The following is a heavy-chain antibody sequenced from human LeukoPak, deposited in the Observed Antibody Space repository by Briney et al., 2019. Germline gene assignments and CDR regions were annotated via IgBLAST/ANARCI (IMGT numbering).Heavy chain of an antibody. V-gene: IGHV3-49*04. D-gene: IGHD3-9*01. CDR3: TSRTLRYFDWLLYDY. CDR2: IRSKAYGGTT. CDR1: GFTFGDYA. J-gene: IGHJ4*02. Sequence: GGSLTLSCTASGFTFGDYAMSWVRQAPGKGLEWVGFIRSKAYGGTTEYAASVKGRFTISRDDSKSIAYLQMNSLKTEDTAVYYCTSRTLRYFDWLLYDYWGQGTLVTVSS.